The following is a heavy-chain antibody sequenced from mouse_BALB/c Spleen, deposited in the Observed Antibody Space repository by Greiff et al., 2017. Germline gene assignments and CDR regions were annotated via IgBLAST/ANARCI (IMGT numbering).Heavy chain of an antibody. D-gene: IGHD1-1*01. Sequence: EVQLQQSGAELVRSGASVKLSCTASGFNIKDYYMHWVKQRPEQGLEWIGWIDPENGDTEYAPKFQGKATMTADTSSNTAYLQLSSLTSEDTAVYYCARSDYYGRDYAMDYWGQGTSVTVSS. V-gene: IGHV14-4*02. J-gene: IGHJ4*01. CDR2: IDPENGDT. CDR1: GFNIKDYY. CDR3: ARSDYYGRDYAMDY.